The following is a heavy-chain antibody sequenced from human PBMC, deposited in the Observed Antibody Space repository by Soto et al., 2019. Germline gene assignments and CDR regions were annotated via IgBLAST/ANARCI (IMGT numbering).Heavy chain of an antibody. V-gene: IGHV3-13*01. CDR1: GFIFSDYD. Sequence: PGGSLRLSCAASGFIFSDYDMHWVRQATGKSLEWVSLIGTADDTYYSDSVKGRFTISRENAKNSLYLQINSLRAEDTAVYYCARDALSRTSTLYFDLWGRGTLVTVSS. CDR3: ARDALSRTSTLYFDL. D-gene: IGHD2-2*01. J-gene: IGHJ2*01. CDR2: IGTADDT.